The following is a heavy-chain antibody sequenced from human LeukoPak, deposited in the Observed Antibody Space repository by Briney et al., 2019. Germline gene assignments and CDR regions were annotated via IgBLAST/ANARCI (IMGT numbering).Heavy chain of an antibody. Sequence: KIGESLKISCKGSGYSFTTYWIAWVRQMPGEGLEWMGIIYPGDSETRYSPSFQGQVTISADKSITTAYLQWGGLKASDTAMYYCTRSPRDGYHDAFDIWGQGTMVTVFS. CDR2: IYPGDSET. CDR1: GYSFTTYW. J-gene: IGHJ3*02. D-gene: IGHD5-24*01. V-gene: IGHV5-51*01. CDR3: TRSPRDGYHDAFDI.